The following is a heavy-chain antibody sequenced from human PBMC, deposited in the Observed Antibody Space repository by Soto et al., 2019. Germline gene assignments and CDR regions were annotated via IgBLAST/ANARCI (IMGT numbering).Heavy chain of an antibody. D-gene: IGHD3-22*01. CDR3: ARACMISFNPRGDWFEP. CDR1: VFTFSSYG. CDR2: ISSSSSYI. V-gene: IGHV3-21*01. J-gene: IGHJ5*02. Sequence: GGSLRLSCAASVFTFSSYGMNLVRQSPGKGLEWVSSISSSSSYIYYADSVKGRFTISRDNAKNSLYLKMKSLRAEDTAVYYCARACMISFNPRGDWFEPWGQGTMVTVSS.